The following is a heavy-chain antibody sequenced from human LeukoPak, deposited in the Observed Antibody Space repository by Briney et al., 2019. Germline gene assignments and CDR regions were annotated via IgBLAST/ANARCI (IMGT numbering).Heavy chain of an antibody. CDR1: GFTFSSYA. Sequence: PGRSLRLSCAASGFTFSSYAMHWVRQAPGKGLEWVAVISYDGSNKYYADSVKGRFTISRDNSKNTLYLQMNSLRAEDTAVYYCARGRAMIVVVTTFDYWGQGTLVTVS. CDR3: ARGRAMIVVVTTFDY. CDR2: ISYDGSNK. J-gene: IGHJ4*02. D-gene: IGHD3-22*01. V-gene: IGHV3-30*01.